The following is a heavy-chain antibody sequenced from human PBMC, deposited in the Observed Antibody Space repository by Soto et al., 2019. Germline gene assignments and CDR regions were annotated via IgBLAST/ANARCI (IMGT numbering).Heavy chain of an antibody. Sequence: GGSLRLSCAASGFTFSSYAMHWVRQAPGKGLEWVAVISYDGSNKYYADSVKGRFTISRDNSKNTLYLQMNSLRAEDTAVYYCARERPPPPPIPPGFLYYYYGMDVWGQGTTVTVSS. D-gene: IGHD3-10*01. CDR2: ISYDGSNK. V-gene: IGHV3-30-3*01. J-gene: IGHJ6*02. CDR3: ARERPPPPPIPPGFLYYYYGMDV. CDR1: GFTFSSYA.